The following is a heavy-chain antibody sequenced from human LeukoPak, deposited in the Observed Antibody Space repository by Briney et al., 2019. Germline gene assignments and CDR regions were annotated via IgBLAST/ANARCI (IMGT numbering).Heavy chain of an antibody. D-gene: IGHD1-14*01. J-gene: IGHJ4*02. Sequence: GASVKVSCKVSGYTLCDLSMHWARQAPGKALEWMGSFALEDGEKVYAQKFQGRVTMTEDTSTDTAYMELSSLRSEDTAVYYCATAFAGNLVDDWGQGTLVTVSS. V-gene: IGHV1-24*01. CDR2: FALEDGEK. CDR3: ATAFAGNLVDD. CDR1: GYTLCDLS.